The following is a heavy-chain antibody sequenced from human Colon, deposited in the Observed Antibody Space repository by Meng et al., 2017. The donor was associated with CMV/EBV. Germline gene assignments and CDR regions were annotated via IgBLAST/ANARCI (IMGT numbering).Heavy chain of an antibody. J-gene: IGHJ5*02. CDR2: INSISGDT. CDR3: GRDRHLDP. Sequence: HVPLGQFGAEGKKPGAPGKVSCKTSGYTFNDYYIHWVRQAPGQGLGGMGWINSISGDTNYAQKFQGRVTMTRDTSITTAYMELNSLKSDDTAVYYCGRDRHLDPWGQGTLVTVSS. D-gene: IGHD3-3*02. CDR1: GYTFNDYY. V-gene: IGHV1-2*02.